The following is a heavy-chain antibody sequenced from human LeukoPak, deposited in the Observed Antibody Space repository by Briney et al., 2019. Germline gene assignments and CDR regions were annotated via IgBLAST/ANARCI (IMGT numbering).Heavy chain of an antibody. J-gene: IGHJ4*02. CDR3: ARHSGRLGQFDY. CDR1: GGSISSYY. CDR2: IYTSGST. D-gene: IGHD1-26*01. Sequence: PSETLSLTCTVSGGSISSYYWSWIRQPPGKGLEWIGYIYTSGSTNYNPSLKSRVTISVDTSKNQFSLKLSSVTAADTAVYYCARHSGRLGQFDYWGQGTLVTVSS. V-gene: IGHV4-4*09.